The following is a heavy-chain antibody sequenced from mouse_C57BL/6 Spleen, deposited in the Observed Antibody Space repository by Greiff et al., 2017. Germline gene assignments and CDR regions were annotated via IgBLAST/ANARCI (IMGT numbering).Heavy chain of an antibody. CDR3: ARSAVVPLYYFDY. Sequence: QVQLQQPGAELVMPGASVKLSCKASGYTFTSYWMHWVKQRPGQGLEWIGEIDPSDSYTNYNQKFKGKSTLTVDKSSSTAYMQLSILTSEDSAVYYCARSAVVPLYYFDYWGQGTTLTVSS. J-gene: IGHJ2*01. CDR2: IDPSDSYT. V-gene: IGHV1-69*01. CDR1: GYTFTSYW. D-gene: IGHD1-1*01.